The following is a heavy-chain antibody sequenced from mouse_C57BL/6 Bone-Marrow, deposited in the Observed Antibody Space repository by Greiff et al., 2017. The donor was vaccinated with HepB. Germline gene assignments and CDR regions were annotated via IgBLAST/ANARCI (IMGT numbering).Heavy chain of an antibody. CDR1: GYTFTNYW. CDR2: IYPGGGYT. CDR3: ARRGYDYGDV. V-gene: IGHV1-63*01. D-gene: IGHD2-4*01. J-gene: IGHJ1*03. Sequence: VQLQQSGAELVRPGTSVKMSCKASGYTFTNYWIGWAKQRPGHGLEWIGDIYPGGGYTNYNEKFKGKATLTADKSSSTAYMQFSSLTSEDSAIYYCARRGYDYGDVWGTGTTVTVSS.